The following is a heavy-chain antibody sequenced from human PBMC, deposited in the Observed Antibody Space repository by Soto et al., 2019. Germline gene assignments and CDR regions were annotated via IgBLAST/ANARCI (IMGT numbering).Heavy chain of an antibody. CDR1: GFTFSRYS. J-gene: IGHJ6*02. Sequence: GGSLRLSCAASGFTFSRYSMNWVRQAPGKGLEWVSYISSSSSTIYYADSVKGRFTISRDNAKNSLYLQMNSLRDEDTAVYYCARDGANCISTSCRLYYYYYGMDVWGQGTTVTVSS. CDR2: ISSSSSTI. V-gene: IGHV3-48*02. D-gene: IGHD2-2*01. CDR3: ARDGANCISTSCRLYYYYYGMDV.